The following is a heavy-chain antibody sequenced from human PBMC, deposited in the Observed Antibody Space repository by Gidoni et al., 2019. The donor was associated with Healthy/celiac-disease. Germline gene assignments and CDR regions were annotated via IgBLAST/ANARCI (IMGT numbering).Heavy chain of an antibody. D-gene: IGHD2-15*01. CDR2: IIPSFGTA. CDR3: ARDGRGCSGGSFYLDY. V-gene: IGHV1-69*01. CDR1: GGPFSSYA. J-gene: IGHJ4*02. Sequence: QLQLVQPGAEVQKHGSSVKVSCKASGGPFSSYAISWVRQPPGQGLEWMGGIIPSFGTANYAQKFQGRVTITADESTSTAYMELGSLGSEDTAVYYCARDGRGCSGGSFYLDYWGQGTLVTVSS.